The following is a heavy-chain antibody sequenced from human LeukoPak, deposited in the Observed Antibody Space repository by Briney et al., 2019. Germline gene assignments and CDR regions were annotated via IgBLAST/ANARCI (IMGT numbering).Heavy chain of an antibody. CDR1: GFTFSSHW. Sequence: GGSLRLSCAASGFTFSSHWMHWVRQAPGKGLVWVSRINSDGSSTNYADSVKGRFTISRDNAKNTLYLQMNSLRAEDTAVYYCARDSGLYDSSGYVGFDIWGQGTMVTVSS. CDR2: INSDGSST. V-gene: IGHV3-74*01. D-gene: IGHD3-22*01. J-gene: IGHJ3*02. CDR3: ARDSGLYDSSGYVGFDI.